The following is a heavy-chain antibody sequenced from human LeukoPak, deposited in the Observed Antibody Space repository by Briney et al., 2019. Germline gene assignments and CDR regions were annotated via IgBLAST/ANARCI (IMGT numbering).Heavy chain of an antibody. CDR2: ITSSGAYI. Sequence: GGSLRLSCAASGFTFSSYAMNWVRQAPGKGLEWVSSITSSGAYIFYADSVRGRFTISRDNAKDSLYLQMNSLGPEDTAVYYCARDPYSGNYGNYYYYYMDVWGKGTTVTISS. V-gene: IGHV3-21*01. CDR1: GFTFSSYA. D-gene: IGHD1-26*01. CDR3: ARDPYSGNYGNYYYYYMDV. J-gene: IGHJ6*03.